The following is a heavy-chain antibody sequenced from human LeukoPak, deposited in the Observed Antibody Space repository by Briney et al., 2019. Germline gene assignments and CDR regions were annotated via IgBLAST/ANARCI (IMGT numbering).Heavy chain of an antibody. Sequence: PGGSLRLSCAASGFTFSSYSMNWVRQAPGKGLEWVSSISSSSSYIYYADSVKGRFTISRDNAKNSLYLQMNSLRAEDTAVCYCARGAIAAAGYFDYWGQGTLVTVSS. CDR2: ISSSSSYI. CDR1: GFTFSSYS. J-gene: IGHJ4*02. CDR3: ARGAIAAAGYFDY. V-gene: IGHV3-21*01. D-gene: IGHD6-13*01.